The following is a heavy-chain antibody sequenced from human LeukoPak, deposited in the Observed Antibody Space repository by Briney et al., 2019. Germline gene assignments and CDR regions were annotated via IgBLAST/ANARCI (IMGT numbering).Heavy chain of an antibody. CDR1: GFTFSTYW. J-gene: IGHJ4*02. Sequence: PGGSLRLSCAASGFTFSTYWMNWYRQAPGKGLEWVGNINQDASEINYVDSVRGRFTISRDNAKNSLHLQTNSLRAEDTAVYYCATDRDNSDWQKRFDSWGQGTLVTVSS. V-gene: IGHV3-7*01. CDR3: ATDRDNSDWQKRFDS. CDR2: INQDASEI. D-gene: IGHD2-21*02.